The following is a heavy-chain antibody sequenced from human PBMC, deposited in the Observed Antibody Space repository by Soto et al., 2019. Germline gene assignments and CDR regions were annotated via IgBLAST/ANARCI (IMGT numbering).Heavy chain of an antibody. CDR3: ATAGGRFLEWLLNYYYGMDV. CDR2: ISYDGSNK. V-gene: IGHV3-30*03. CDR1: GFTFSSYG. J-gene: IGHJ6*02. D-gene: IGHD3-3*01. Sequence: QVQLVESGGGVVQPGRSLRLSCAASGFTFSSYGMHWVRQAPGKGLEWVAVISYDGSNKYYADSVKGRFTISRDNSKNTLYLQMNSLRAEDTAVYYCATAGGRFLEWLLNYYYGMDVWGQGTTVTVSS.